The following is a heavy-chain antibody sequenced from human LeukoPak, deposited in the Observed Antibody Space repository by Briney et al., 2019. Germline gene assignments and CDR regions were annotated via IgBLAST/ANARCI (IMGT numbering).Heavy chain of an antibody. CDR1: GGTFSSYA. V-gene: IGHV1-69*13. D-gene: IGHD2-2*01. CDR3: ARVIQLPNEYFQH. J-gene: IGHJ1*01. Sequence: ASVKVSCKASGGTFSSYAISWVRQAPGQGLEWMGGIIPIFGTANYAQKFQGRVTITADESTSTAYMEPGSLRSEDTAVFYCARVIQLPNEYFQHWGQGTLVTVSS. CDR2: IIPIFGTA.